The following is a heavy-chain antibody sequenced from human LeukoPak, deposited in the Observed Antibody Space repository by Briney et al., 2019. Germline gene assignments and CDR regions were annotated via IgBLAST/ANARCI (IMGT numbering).Heavy chain of an antibody. D-gene: IGHD6-13*01. CDR2: ISSSGSTI. CDR1: GFTFSSYE. CDR3: AREPPSDEAAVTEYFQH. J-gene: IGHJ1*01. V-gene: IGHV3-48*03. Sequence: PGGSLRLSCAASGFTFSSYEMNWVRQAPGKGLEWVSYISSSGSTIYYADSVKGRFTISRDNAKNSLYLQMNSLRAEDTAVYYCAREPPSDEAAVTEYFQHWGQGTLVTISS.